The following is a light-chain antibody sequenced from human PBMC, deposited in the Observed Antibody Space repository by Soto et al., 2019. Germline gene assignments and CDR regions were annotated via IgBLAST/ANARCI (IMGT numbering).Light chain of an antibody. CDR1: SSDVGGYNY. CDR2: DVS. V-gene: IGLV2-14*03. CDR3: SSYTTSNTRQIV. J-gene: IGLJ1*01. Sequence: ALTQPASVSRSPGRSITISCTGTSSDVGGYNYVSWYQHHPGKAPKLMIYDVSNRPSGVSNRFSGSKSGNTASLTISGLQPEDEADYYCSSYTTSNTRQIVFGTGTKVTVL.